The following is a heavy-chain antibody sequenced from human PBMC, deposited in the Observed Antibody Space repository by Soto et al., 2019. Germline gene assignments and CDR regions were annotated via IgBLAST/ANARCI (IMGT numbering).Heavy chain of an antibody. J-gene: IGHJ6*01. CDR1: GYNFTTYG. CDR3: AREAQQQAQETYYYFYGMDI. V-gene: IGHV1-18*01. Sequence: QVHLVQSGGELKKPGASVQVSCKAAGYNFTTYGISWVRQAPGQGLEWMGWISGDSVNTKSAQKLQDRITMTTDTSAGTAYMELRRLRSDDTAVYFCAREAQQQAQETYYYFYGMDIWGQGTTVTVSS. D-gene: IGHD3-3*01. CDR2: ISGDSVNT.